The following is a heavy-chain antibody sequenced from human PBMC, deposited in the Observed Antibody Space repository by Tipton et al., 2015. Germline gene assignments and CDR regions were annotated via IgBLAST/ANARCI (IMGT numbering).Heavy chain of an antibody. Sequence: TLSLTCSVSSDSISKYYWSWIRQPPGKGLEWIGYISFSDTTHYNPSLKSRITISLNTSKNQFSLKMSSVTAADTVVYFCARDLEHGMDVWGQGTTVSVS. CDR1: SDSISKYY. V-gene: IGHV4-59*01. J-gene: IGHJ6*02. CDR3: ARDLEHGMDV. CDR2: ISFSDTT.